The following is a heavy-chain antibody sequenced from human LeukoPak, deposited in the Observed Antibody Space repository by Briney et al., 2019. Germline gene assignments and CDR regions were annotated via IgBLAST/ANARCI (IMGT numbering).Heavy chain of an antibody. D-gene: IGHD2/OR15-2a*01. J-gene: IGHJ4*02. CDR1: GGSISSYY. CDR3: ARHELKQLLLY. V-gene: IGHV4-59*08. CDR2: IYYSGST. Sequence: SETLSLTCTVSGGSISSYYWSWIRQPPGKGLEWIGYIYYSGSTNYNPSLKSRVTISVDTSKNQFSLKLSSVTAADTAVYYCARHELKQLLLYWGQGTLVTVSS.